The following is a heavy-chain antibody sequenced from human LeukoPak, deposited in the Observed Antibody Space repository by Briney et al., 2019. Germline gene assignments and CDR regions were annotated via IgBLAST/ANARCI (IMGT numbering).Heavy chain of an antibody. D-gene: IGHD1-1*01. CDR3: ARDWATGFSNWFDP. V-gene: IGHV4-39*07. CDR2: IYYSGIT. CDR1: GGSISGSTYY. J-gene: IGHJ5*02. Sequence: SETLSLTCTVSGGSISGSTYYWDWFRQPPGERLEWIGGIYYSGITYCSPSLKNRVTISVDPPKNQFSLKLTPVTAADTALYYCARDWATGFSNWFDPWGQGIQVTVSS.